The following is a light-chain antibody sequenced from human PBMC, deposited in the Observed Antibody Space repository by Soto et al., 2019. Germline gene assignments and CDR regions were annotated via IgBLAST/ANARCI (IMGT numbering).Light chain of an antibody. CDR3: QKYKSFPPT. CDR2: AAS. Sequence: DIQMTQSPSSLSASVGDRVTITCRASQDITNYLAWYQQKPGKIPKLLIYAASTLQSGVPSRFSGSGSGTDFTLTISSLHPEDVATYYCQKYKSFPPTFGGGTKVEIK. CDR1: QDITNY. J-gene: IGKJ4*01. V-gene: IGKV1-27*01.